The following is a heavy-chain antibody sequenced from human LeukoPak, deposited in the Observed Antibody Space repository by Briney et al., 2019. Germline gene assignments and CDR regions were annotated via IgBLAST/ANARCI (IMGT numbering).Heavy chain of an antibody. CDR3: ASSAVTYRDY. CDR2: ITASGDST. D-gene: IGHD4-17*01. J-gene: IGHJ4*02. CDR1: GFPFSSYP. Sequence: GGSLRLSCAGSGFPFSSYPISWVRQPPGKGLEWVSAITASGDSTYSADSVKGRFTISRDNAKNSLYLQMNSLRAEDTAVYYCASSAVTYRDYWGQGTLVTVSS. V-gene: IGHV3-23*01.